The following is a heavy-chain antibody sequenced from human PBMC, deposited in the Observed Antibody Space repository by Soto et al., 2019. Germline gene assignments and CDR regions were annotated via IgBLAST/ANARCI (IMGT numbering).Heavy chain of an antibody. D-gene: IGHD3-10*01. V-gene: IGHV3-48*03. CDR2: ISSSGDTI. CDR1: GFTFSTYE. J-gene: IGHJ3*01. Sequence: SGGSLRLSCAASGFTFSTYEMNWVRQAPGKGLEWVSYISSSGDTIYYADSVKGRFTISRDNAKNSLYLQMNSVRVEGTAVYYCATRSGGGGAFDFWGQGTMVTVSS. CDR3: ATRSGGGGAFDF.